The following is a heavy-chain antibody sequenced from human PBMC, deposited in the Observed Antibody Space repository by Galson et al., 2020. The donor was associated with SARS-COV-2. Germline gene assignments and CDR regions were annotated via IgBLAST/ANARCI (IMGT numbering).Heavy chain of an antibody. V-gene: IGHV3-21*01. CDR3: AKEGYFGGYAMDV. CDR2: ISATSTYI. CDR1: GFTFSSYS. J-gene: IGHJ6*02. Sequence: GESLKISCAASGFTFSSYSMNWVRQAPGTGLEWVSCISATSTYIYYADSVKGRFTISRDNARRSLYLQMNGLRAEDTAIYYCAKEGYFGGYAMDVWGLGTTVTVSS. D-gene: IGHD3-3*01.